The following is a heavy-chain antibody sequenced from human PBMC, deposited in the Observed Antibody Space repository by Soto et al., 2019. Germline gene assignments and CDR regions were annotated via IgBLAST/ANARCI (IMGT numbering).Heavy chain of an antibody. CDR3: AREGWLQVYYYYGMDV. Sequence: LTCTVSGGSISSYYWSWIRQPPGKGLEWIGYIYYSGSTNYNPSLKSRVTISVDTSKNQFSLKLSSVTAADTAVYYCAREGWLQVYYYYGMDVWGQGTTVTVSS. J-gene: IGHJ6*02. V-gene: IGHV4-59*01. D-gene: IGHD5-12*01. CDR1: GGSISSYY. CDR2: IYYSGST.